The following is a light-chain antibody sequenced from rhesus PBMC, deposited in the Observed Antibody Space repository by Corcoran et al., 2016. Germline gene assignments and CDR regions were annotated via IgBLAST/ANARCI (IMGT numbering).Light chain of an antibody. J-gene: IGKJ4*01. CDR2: RAS. CDR1: QAISTW. Sequence: DIQMTQSPSSLSASVGDRVTITRRASQAISTWLAWYQQKPGKAPNPLIYRASNLETGVPARFCGGGTGTDFTLTISSLQPEDMATYYCQQHVHSPLTFGGGTKVEIK. CDR3: QQHVHSPLT. V-gene: IGKV1-69*01.